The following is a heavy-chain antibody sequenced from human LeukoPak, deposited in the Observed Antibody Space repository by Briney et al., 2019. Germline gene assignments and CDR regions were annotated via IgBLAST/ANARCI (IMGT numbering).Heavy chain of an antibody. V-gene: IGHV3-30*03. CDR3: ARESQDRDFDY. Sequence: GGSLRLSCAASGFTFSSYGMHWVRQAPGKGLEWVAVISYDGSNKYYADSVKGRFTISRDNSKNTLYLQMNSLRAEDTAVYYCARESQDRDFDYWGQGTLVSVSS. CDR2: ISYDGSNK. CDR1: GFTFSSYG. J-gene: IGHJ4*02.